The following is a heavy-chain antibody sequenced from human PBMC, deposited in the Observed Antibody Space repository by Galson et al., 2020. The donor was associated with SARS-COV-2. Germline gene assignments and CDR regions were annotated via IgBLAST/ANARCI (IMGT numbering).Heavy chain of an antibody. J-gene: IGHJ5*02. Sequence: QLGESLKISCAASGFTVSSTYMSWVRQAPGQGLEWVSVIYSGGSTYYADSVTGRFTISRDNSKNTLYLQMNSLRAEDTAVYYCATGSAFMGRLGWFDPWGQGTLVTVSS. CDR1: GFTVSSTY. CDR3: ATGSAFMGRLGWFDP. D-gene: IGHD3-10*01. CDR2: IYSGGST. V-gene: IGHV3-53*05.